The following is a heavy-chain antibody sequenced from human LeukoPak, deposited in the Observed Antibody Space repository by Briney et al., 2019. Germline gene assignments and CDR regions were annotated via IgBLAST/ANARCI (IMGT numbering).Heavy chain of an antibody. D-gene: IGHD2-8*01. CDR1: GGSISGYY. CDR2: IHSNGRT. J-gene: IGHJ4*02. V-gene: IGHV4-59*01. CDR3: ARYYCPNGVCQGFDY. Sequence: PSETPPLTCSVSGGSISGYYWSWIRQPPGKGLEWIGYIHSNGRTNSNPSLKSRVTISVDTFKNQFSLNLISVTAADTAVYYCARYYCPNGVCQGFDYWAGGTLVTVSS.